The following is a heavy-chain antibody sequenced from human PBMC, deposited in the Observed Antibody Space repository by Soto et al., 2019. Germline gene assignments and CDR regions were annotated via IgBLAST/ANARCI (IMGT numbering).Heavy chain of an antibody. CDR2: ISSSGSTI. V-gene: IGHV3-11*01. D-gene: IGHD1-1*01. CDR1: GFTFSYYY. Sequence: QVQLVESGGGVVKPGGSLRLSCAASGFTFSYYYMSWIRQAPGKGLDWVSYISSSGSTIYYADSVKGRFTISRDNAKNSLYLQMNSLRAEDTAVYYCARSVPGTTTLDYYYYYMDVWGKGTTVTVSS. CDR3: ARSVPGTTTLDYYYYYMDV. J-gene: IGHJ6*03.